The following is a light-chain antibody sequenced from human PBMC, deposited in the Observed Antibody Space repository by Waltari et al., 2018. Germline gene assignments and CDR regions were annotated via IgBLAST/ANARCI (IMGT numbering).Light chain of an antibody. Sequence: EIVLTQSPGTLSLSPGERATLSCRASQSVSSSYSAWFQQKPGQAPRLLIYGASTRATGIPDRFSGIGSGTDFTLTISRLEPEDFAVYHCQHYGSSLLTFGGGTKVEIK. J-gene: IGKJ4*01. CDR2: GAS. CDR3: QHYGSSLLT. CDR1: QSVSSSY. V-gene: IGKV3-20*01.